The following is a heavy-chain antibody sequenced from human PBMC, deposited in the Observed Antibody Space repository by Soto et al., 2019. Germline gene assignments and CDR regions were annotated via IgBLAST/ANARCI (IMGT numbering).Heavy chain of an antibody. V-gene: IGHV4-59*01. J-gene: IGHJ4*02. CDR3: ARTIGYYGSGSYHGIVLRSYYFDY. D-gene: IGHD3-10*01. Sequence: QVQLQESGPGLVKPSETLSLTCTVSGGSISSYYWSWIRQPPGKGLEWIGYIYYSGSTNYNPSLKSRVTISVDTSKNQFSLKLSSVTAADTAVYYCARTIGYYGSGSYHGIVLRSYYFDYWGQGTLVTVSS. CDR1: GGSISSYY. CDR2: IYYSGST.